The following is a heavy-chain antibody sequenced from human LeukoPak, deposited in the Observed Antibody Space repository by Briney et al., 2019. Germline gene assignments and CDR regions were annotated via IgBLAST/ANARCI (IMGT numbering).Heavy chain of an antibody. Sequence: AGGSLRLSCTTSGFAFDDFAMSWVRQPAGKGLEWVAVTWSGGGSKYYADSVRGRFTVSRDNSKNTVYLQMNSLRAEDTAVYYCARDADTSGHYSYFDYWGQGTLVTVSS. V-gene: IGHV3-33*01. D-gene: IGHD3-22*01. CDR3: ARDADTSGHYSYFDY. CDR1: GFAFDDFA. CDR2: TWSGGGSK. J-gene: IGHJ4*02.